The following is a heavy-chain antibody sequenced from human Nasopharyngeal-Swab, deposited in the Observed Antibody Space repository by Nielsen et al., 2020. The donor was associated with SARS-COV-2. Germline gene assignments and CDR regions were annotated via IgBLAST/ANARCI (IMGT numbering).Heavy chain of an antibody. D-gene: IGHD3-22*01. CDR3: ARSFSYDSSGYYYWYFDL. CDR1: GFTFSSYD. V-gene: IGHV3-13*01. Sequence: AESLSLSCAASGFTFSSYDMPWVRQATGKGREWVSAIGTAGDTYYPGSVKGRFTISRENAKNSLYLQMNSLRAGDTAVYYCARSFSYDSSGYYYWYFDLWGRGTLVTVSS. J-gene: IGHJ2*01. CDR2: IGTAGDT.